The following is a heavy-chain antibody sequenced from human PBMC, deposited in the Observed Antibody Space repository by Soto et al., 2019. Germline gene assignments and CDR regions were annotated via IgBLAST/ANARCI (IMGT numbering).Heavy chain of an antibody. CDR2: ISGGGST. CDR1: GFTFSSNA. J-gene: IGHJ4*02. Sequence: EVQLLASGGDLVQPGGSLRLSCAASGFTFSSNAMTWVRQAPGKGLEWVSIISGGGSTYYADSVKGRFTISRDTSKNTLYLQMNALRAEDTAVYYCAKDGTSISVGDFDYWGQGTLVTVSS. D-gene: IGHD3-16*01. CDR3: AKDGTSISVGDFDY. V-gene: IGHV3-23*01.